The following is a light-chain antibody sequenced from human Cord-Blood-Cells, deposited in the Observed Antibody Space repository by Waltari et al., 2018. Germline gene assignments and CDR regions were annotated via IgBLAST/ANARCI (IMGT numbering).Light chain of an antibody. CDR3: QQYGSSQWT. J-gene: IGKJ1*01. V-gene: IGKV3-20*01. CDR2: GAS. CDR1: QSVSSSY. Sequence: IVLTQSPASLSLSPGERATLSCRASQSVSSSYLAWYQQKPGQAPRLLIYGASSRATGIPDRFSGSGSGTDFTLTISRLEPEDFAVYYCQQYGSSQWTFGQGTKVEIK.